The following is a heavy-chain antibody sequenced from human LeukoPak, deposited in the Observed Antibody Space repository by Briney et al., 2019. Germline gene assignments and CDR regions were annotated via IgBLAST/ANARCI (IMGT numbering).Heavy chain of an antibody. CDR3: AKGPNQGASWGSNYFDY. CDR2: ISYDGSNK. V-gene: IGHV3-30*18. D-gene: IGHD7-27*01. CDR1: GFTFSSYG. J-gene: IGHJ4*02. Sequence: GRSLRLSCAASGFTFSSYGMHWVRQAPGKGLEWVAVISYDGSNKYYADSVKGRFTISRDNSKNTLYLQMNSLRAEDTAVYYCAKGPNQGASWGSNYFDYWGQGTLVTVSS.